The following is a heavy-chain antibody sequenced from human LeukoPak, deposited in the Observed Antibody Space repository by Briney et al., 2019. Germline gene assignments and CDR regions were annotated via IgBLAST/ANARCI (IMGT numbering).Heavy chain of an antibody. D-gene: IGHD2-15*01. CDR3: AVAPWGYESN. CDR2: IYYTGST. J-gene: IGHJ4*02. Sequence: KSSETLSLTCTVSGGSISNNGYYWSWIRHPPGKALEWIGHIYYTGSTYYNPSLKSRVTIKLRSVTAADTAVYYCAVAPWGYESNWGQGTLVIVSS. V-gene: IGHV4-30-2*01. CDR1: GGSISNNGYY.